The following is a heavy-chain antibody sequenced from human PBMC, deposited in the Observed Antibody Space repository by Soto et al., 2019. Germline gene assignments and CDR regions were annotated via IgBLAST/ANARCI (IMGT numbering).Heavy chain of an antibody. Sequence: QVQLQESGPGLVKPSETLSLTCTVSGGSISSYYWSWIRQPAGKGLEWIGRIYTSGSTNYNPSLKGRVTMSVDTSKNQFSLKLSSVTAADTAVYYCARYSSSSWHYYYGMDVWGQGTTVTVSS. D-gene: IGHD6-6*01. J-gene: IGHJ6*02. CDR3: ARYSSSSWHYYYGMDV. V-gene: IGHV4-4*07. CDR2: IYTSGST. CDR1: GGSISSYY.